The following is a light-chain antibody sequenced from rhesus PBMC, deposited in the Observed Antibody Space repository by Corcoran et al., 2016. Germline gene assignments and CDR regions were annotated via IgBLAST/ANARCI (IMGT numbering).Light chain of an antibody. J-gene: IGKJ2*01. CDR1: QGITND. V-gene: IGKV1-25*01. CDR2: EAS. CDR3: QHYYSTPYS. Sequence: DIQMTQSPSSLSASVGDRVTITCRASQGITNDLAWYQQKPVETPKLLIYEASSLQSGIPSRFSGSGSGTDFTPTISSLQPEDFATYYCQHYYSTPYSVGQGTKVEIK.